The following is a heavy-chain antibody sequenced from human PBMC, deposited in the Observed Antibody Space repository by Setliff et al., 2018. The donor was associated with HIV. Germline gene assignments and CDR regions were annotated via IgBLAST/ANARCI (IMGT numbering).Heavy chain of an antibody. CDR3: ARGTAPRPASVLEFLEWLFPNWFDP. J-gene: IGHJ5*02. V-gene: IGHV1-8*02. CDR1: GYTFTSYD. D-gene: IGHD3-3*02. Sequence: ASVKVSCKASGYTFTSYDINWVRQATGQGLEWMGWMNPNNGNTGYAEKFQGRVTMTRDTSISTAYMELSSLRSDDTAVYYCARGTAPRPASVLEFLEWLFPNWFDPWG. CDR2: MNPNNGNT.